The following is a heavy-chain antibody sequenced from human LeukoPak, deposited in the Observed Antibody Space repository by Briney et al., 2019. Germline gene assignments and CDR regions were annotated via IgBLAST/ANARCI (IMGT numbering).Heavy chain of an antibody. D-gene: IGHD3-22*01. CDR1: GFTFSSYG. Sequence: GSLRLSCAASGFTFSSYGMHWVRQAPGKGLEWVAVIWYDGSNKYYADSVKGRFTISRDNSKNTLYLQMNSPRAEDTAVYYCAKDGNYYDSSGSLGYFQHWGQGTLVTVSS. V-gene: IGHV3-33*06. J-gene: IGHJ1*01. CDR2: IWYDGSNK. CDR3: AKDGNYYDSSGSLGYFQH.